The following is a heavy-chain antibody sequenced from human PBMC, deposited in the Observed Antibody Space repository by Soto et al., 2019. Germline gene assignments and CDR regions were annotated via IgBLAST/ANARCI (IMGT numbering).Heavy chain of an antibody. CDR1: GFTFSSYA. J-gene: IGHJ4*02. Sequence: GGSLRLSCAASGFTFSSYAMSWVRQAQGKGLEWVSAISGSGGSTYYADSVKGRFTISRDNSKNTLYLQMNSLRAEDTAVYYCAKDLSWYDFWSGYSNWGQGTLVTVSS. D-gene: IGHD3-3*01. CDR3: AKDLSWYDFWSGYSN. V-gene: IGHV3-23*01. CDR2: ISGSGGST.